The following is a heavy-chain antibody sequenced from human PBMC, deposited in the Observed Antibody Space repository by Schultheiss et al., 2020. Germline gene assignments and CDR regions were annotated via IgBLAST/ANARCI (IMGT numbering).Heavy chain of an antibody. CDR1: GYTFTGYY. V-gene: IGHV1-2*06. D-gene: IGHD2-15*01. J-gene: IGHJ5*02. CDR3: ARDPLRGGSSDNWFDP. CDR2: INPNSGGT. Sequence: ASVKVSCKASGYTFTGYYMHWVRQAPGQGLEWMGRINPNSGGTNYAQKFQGRVTMTRDTSISTAYMELSRLRSDDTAVYYCARDPLRGGSSDNWFDPWGQGTLVTVSS.